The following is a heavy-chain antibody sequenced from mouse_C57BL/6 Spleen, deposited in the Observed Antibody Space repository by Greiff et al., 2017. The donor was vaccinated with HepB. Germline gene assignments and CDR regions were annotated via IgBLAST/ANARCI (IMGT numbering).Heavy chain of an antibody. Sequence: EVKVVESGPGMVKPSQSLSLTCTVTGYSITSGYDWHWIRHFPGNKLEWMGYISYSGSTNYNPSLKSRISITHDTSKNHFFLKLNSVTTEDTATYYCAREDYGYAFDYWGQGTTLTVSS. J-gene: IGHJ2*01. CDR1: GYSITSGYD. V-gene: IGHV3-1*01. D-gene: IGHD2-2*01. CDR2: ISYSGST. CDR3: AREDYGYAFDY.